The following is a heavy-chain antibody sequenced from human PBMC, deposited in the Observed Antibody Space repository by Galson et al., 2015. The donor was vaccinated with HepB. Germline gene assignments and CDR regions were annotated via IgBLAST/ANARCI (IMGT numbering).Heavy chain of an antibody. CDR2: INPSGGST. V-gene: IGHV1-46*01. CDR3: ARTGLAYGDSTWDLHWFDP. D-gene: IGHD4-17*01. CDR1: GYTFTSYY. J-gene: IGHJ5*02. Sequence: SVKVSCKASGYTFTSYYMHWVRQAPGQGLEWMGIINPSGGSTSYAQKFQGRVTMTRDTSTSTVYMELSSLRSEDTAVYYCARTGLAYGDSTWDLHWFDPWGQGTLVTVSS.